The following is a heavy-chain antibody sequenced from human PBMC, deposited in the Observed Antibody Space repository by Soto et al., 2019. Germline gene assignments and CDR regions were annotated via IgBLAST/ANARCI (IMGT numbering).Heavy chain of an antibody. CDR1: GFTFSSYA. CDR3: AKPIGDIVVVPAAIHYYYMDV. D-gene: IGHD2-2*02. J-gene: IGHJ6*03. Sequence: GGSLRLSCAASGFTFSSYAMSWVRQAPGKGLEWVSAISGSGGSTYYADSVKGRFTISRDNSKNTLYLQMNSLRAEDTAVYYCAKPIGDIVVVPAAIHYYYMDVWGKGTTVTVSS. CDR2: ISGSGGST. V-gene: IGHV3-23*01.